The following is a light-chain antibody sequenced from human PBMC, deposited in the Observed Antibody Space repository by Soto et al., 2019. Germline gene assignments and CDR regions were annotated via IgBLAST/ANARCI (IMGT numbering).Light chain of an antibody. J-gene: IGLJ3*02. Sequence: QSALTQPPSASGSPGQSVTISCTGTSSDVGGYNYVSWYQQHPDKAPKLMIYEVTKRPSGVPDRFSGSKSGNTASLTVSGLQAEDVADYYCSSYAGINNLMFGGGTKLTVL. CDR2: EVT. CDR3: SSYAGINNLM. V-gene: IGLV2-8*01. CDR1: SSDVGGYNY.